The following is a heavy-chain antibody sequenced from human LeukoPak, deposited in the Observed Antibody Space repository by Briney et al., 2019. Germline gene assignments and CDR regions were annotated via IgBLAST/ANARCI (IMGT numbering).Heavy chain of an antibody. V-gene: IGHV3-30*02. J-gene: IGHJ4*02. CDR1: GFTFSTYG. CDR2: IQYDGSSK. CDR3: AKDQQLEPFHY. Sequence: GGSLRLSCAASGFTFSTYGMHWVRQAPGKGLEWVAFIQYDGSSKYYADSVKGRFTISRDNSKNALYLQMNSLRAEDTAMYYCAKDQQLEPFHYWGQGTLVTVSS. D-gene: IGHD1-1*01.